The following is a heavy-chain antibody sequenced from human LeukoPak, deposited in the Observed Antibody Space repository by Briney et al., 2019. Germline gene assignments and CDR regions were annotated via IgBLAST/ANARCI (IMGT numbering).Heavy chain of an antibody. J-gene: IGHJ5*02. Sequence: GGSLRLSCAASGFTFSSYAMSWVRQAPGKGLEWVSAISGSGGSTNYADSVKGRFTISRDNSKNTLYLQMNSLRAEDTAVYYCAKGGMSPNYDFWSGYYTEWFDPWGQGTLVTVSS. CDR3: AKGGMSPNYDFWSGYYTEWFDP. CDR1: GFTFSSYA. CDR2: ISGSGGST. V-gene: IGHV3-23*01. D-gene: IGHD3-3*01.